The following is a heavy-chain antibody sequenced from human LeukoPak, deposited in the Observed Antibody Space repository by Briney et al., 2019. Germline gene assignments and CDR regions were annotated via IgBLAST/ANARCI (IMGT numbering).Heavy chain of an antibody. CDR1: GYTFTGY. CDR2: MNPNSGNT. CDR3: ARVLAPPVYSSSWYYYYYYGMDV. V-gene: IGHV1-8*02. Sequence: ASVKVSCKPFGYTFTGYIHWVRQATGQGLEWMGWMNPNSGNTGYAQKFQGRVTMTRNTSISTAYMELSSLRSEDTAVYYCARVLAPPVYSSSWYYYYYYGMDVWGQGTTVTVSS. J-gene: IGHJ6*02. D-gene: IGHD6-13*01.